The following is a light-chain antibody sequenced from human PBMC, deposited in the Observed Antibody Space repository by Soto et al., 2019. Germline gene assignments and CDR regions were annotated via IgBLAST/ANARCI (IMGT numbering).Light chain of an antibody. J-gene: IGLJ3*02. CDR3: ISSAGSNNWV. Sequence: QSALTQPPSASGSPGQSITISCTGTSSDVGGYDYVSWFQQHPDKAPKLIIYEVSKRPSGVSDRFSGSKSGNTASLTVSGLQAEDEADYYCISSAGSNNWVFGGGTKLTVL. CDR1: SSDVGGYDY. CDR2: EVS. V-gene: IGLV2-8*01.